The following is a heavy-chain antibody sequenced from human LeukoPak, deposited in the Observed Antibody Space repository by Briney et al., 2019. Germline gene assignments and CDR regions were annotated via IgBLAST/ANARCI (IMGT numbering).Heavy chain of an antibody. CDR1: GLTFSDSW. D-gene: IGHD5-18*01. CDR3: ATGHSYGYDY. Sequence: GGSLRLSCAASGLTFSDSWMHWVRHTPGKGLVWVALVKGDGRTTIYADSVKGRFTISRDNAKNTLYLQMNSLRADDSGVYYCATGHSYGYDYWGQGVLVTVSS. V-gene: IGHV3-74*01. J-gene: IGHJ4*02. CDR2: VKGDGRTT.